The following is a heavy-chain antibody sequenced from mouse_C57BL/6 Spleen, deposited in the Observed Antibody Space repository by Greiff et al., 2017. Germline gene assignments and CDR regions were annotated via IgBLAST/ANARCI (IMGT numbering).Heavy chain of an antibody. CDR2: ISDGGSYT. J-gene: IGHJ2*01. D-gene: IGHD3-2*02. CDR3: ARDQGRSFDY. CDR1: GFTFSSYA. V-gene: IGHV5-4*01. Sequence: EVQLQESGGGLVKPGGSLKLSCAASGFTFSSYAMSWVRQTPEKRLEWVATISDGGSYTYYPDNVKGRFTISRDNAKNNLYLQMSHLKSEDTAMYYCARDQGRSFDYWGQGTTLTVSS.